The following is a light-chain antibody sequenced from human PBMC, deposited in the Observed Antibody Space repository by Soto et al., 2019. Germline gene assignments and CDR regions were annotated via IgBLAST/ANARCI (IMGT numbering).Light chain of an antibody. CDR2: KAS. Sequence: DIQMTQSPSTLSASVGDRVTITCRASQSISSWLAWYQQKPGKAPKLLIYKASTLESGVPSTFSGSGSGTEFTLTISSLQPDDFATYYCLQYNSFSWTFGQGTKVDIK. CDR3: LQYNSFSWT. V-gene: IGKV1-5*03. CDR1: QSISSW. J-gene: IGKJ1*01.